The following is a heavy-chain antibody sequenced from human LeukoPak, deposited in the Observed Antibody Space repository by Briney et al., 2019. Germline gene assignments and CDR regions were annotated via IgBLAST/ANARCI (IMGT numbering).Heavy chain of an antibody. Sequence: ASVKVSCKTSGYTFNSYHMSWVRQAPGQGLEWMGWISVNNGDTNYAQKVQGRVTMTTDTSTSTAYMELSSLTSDDTAVYYCARSQLLPPLFDHWGQGTRVTVSS. J-gene: IGHJ4*02. CDR3: ARSQLLPPLFDH. V-gene: IGHV1-18*01. CDR2: ISVNNGDT. D-gene: IGHD2-2*01. CDR1: GYTFNSYH.